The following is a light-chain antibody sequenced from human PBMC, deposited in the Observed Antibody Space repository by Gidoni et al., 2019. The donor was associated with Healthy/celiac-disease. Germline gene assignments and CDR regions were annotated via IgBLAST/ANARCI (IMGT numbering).Light chain of an antibody. CDR1: QSVSSY. Sequence: ELGLTQSPATLSLSPGDRATRSCRASQSVSSYLAWYQQKPGQAPRLLIDDASNRATGSPARFSSSGSCTVFTLTISSLEPEDFAVYYCQQRSNWPPYTFXQXTKLXIK. J-gene: IGKJ2*01. CDR2: DAS. CDR3: QQRSNWPPYT. V-gene: IGKV3-11*01.